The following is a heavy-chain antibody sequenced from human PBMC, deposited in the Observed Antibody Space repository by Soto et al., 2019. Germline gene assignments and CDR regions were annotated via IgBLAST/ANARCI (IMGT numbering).Heavy chain of an antibody. CDR1: GFTLSGYA. D-gene: IGHD6-6*01. V-gene: IGHV3-64*01. Sequence: EVQLVESGGGLAQPGGSLRLSCAASGFTLSGYAMDWVRQAPGKGLEYVSGISSNGVGTYYANSVQGRFTISRDNSKITVYLQMGSLRPEDMAVYYCARRARPDFYYMDVWGKGTTVTVSS. J-gene: IGHJ6*03. CDR2: ISSNGVGT. CDR3: ARRARPDFYYMDV.